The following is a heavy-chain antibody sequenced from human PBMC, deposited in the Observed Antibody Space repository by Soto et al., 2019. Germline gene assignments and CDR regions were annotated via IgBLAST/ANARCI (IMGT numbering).Heavy chain of an antibody. CDR3: ARENNVLPGGYFDY. J-gene: IGHJ4*02. CDR1: GATVSSGSYS. D-gene: IGHD3-10*01. V-gene: IGHV4-30-2*01. Sequence: SETLSLTCTVSGATVSSGSYSWSWIRQPPGKGLEWIGYIYHSGSTYYNPSLKSRVTISVDRSKNQFSLKLSSVTAADTAVYYCARENNVLPGGYFDYWGQGTLVTVSS. CDR2: IYHSGST.